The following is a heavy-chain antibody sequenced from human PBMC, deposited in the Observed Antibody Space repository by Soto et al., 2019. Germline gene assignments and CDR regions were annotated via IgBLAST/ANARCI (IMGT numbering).Heavy chain of an antibody. J-gene: IGHJ6*02. CDR2: ISSSGSST. CDR3: AREGTRKNYFYYYGMDV. D-gene: IGHD1-1*01. Sequence: GGSLRLSCAASGFTFSSYEINWVRQAPGKGLERVSYISSSGSSTYYADSVKGRFTISRDNAKNSLYLQMNSLRAEDTAVYYCAREGTRKNYFYYYGMDVWGQGTTVTVSS. V-gene: IGHV3-48*03. CDR1: GFTFSSYE.